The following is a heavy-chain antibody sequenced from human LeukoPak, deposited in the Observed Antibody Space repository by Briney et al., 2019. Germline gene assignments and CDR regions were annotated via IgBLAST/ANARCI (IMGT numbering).Heavy chain of an antibody. V-gene: IGHV4-59*01. Sequence: SETLSLTCTVSGGSISSYYWSWIRQPPGKGLEWIGYIYYSGSTNYNPSLKSRVTISVDTSKNQFSLKLSSVTAADTAVYYCARDRARSSFNWFDPWGQGTLVTVSS. CDR3: ARDRARSSFNWFDP. D-gene: IGHD6-13*01. J-gene: IGHJ5*02. CDR2: IYYSGST. CDR1: GGSISSYY.